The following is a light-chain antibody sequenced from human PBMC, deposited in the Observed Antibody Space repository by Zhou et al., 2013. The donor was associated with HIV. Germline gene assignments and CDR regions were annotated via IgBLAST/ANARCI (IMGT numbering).Light chain of an antibody. Sequence: DIQMTQSPSSLSASVGDRVTITCRASQDITHYLAWFQQKPGQAPKSLIYAASSLQSGVPSRFSGSGSGTDFTLTISNLQPEDIATYYCQQSYGTLLTFGPGTKVDIK. CDR2: AAS. CDR3: QQSYGTLLT. J-gene: IGKJ3*01. CDR1: QDITHY. V-gene: IGKV1-16*01.